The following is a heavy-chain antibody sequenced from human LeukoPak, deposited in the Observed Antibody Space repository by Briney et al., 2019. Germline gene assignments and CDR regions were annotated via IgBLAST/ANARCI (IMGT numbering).Heavy chain of an antibody. J-gene: IGHJ4*02. V-gene: IGHV4-4*07. CDR2: IYYTGSP. Sequence: SETLSLTCIVSDGSISYNYWSWIRQSAGKGLELIGRIYYTGSPNYNPSLRSRVTMSVDTSKNQFSLMLSSVTAADTAVYYCARGLSGDSYGFEYWGQGTLVTVSS. CDR3: ARGLSGDSYGFEY. D-gene: IGHD5-18*01. CDR1: DGSISYNY.